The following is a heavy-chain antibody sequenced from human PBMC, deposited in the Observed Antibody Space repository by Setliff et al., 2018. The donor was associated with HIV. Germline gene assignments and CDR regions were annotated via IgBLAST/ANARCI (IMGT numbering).Heavy chain of an antibody. J-gene: IGHJ4*02. Sequence: GASVKVSCKASGYTFTNYGISWVRQAPGQGLEWMGWISAYNGNTDYAQKPQGRVTMTIDTSTSTAYMELSRLRSDDTAVYHCARDGIAVAGTLPFDYWGQGTLVTVSS. V-gene: IGHV1-18*01. CDR2: ISAYNGNT. CDR3: ARDGIAVAGTLPFDY. D-gene: IGHD6-19*01. CDR1: GYTFTNYG.